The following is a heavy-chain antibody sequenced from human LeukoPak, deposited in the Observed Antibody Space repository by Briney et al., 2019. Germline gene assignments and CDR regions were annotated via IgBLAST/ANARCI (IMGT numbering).Heavy chain of an antibody. CDR3: ARGQGWLVDY. V-gene: IGHV3-7*05. D-gene: IGHD6-19*01. Sequence: GGSLRLSCAASGFTFSNTYMTWVCQAPGKGLEWVANIKQDGSEKFYVDSVRGRFTISRDNAKNALYLQMNSLRAEDTAIYYCARGQGWLVDYWGQGTLVTVSS. CDR1: GFTFSNTY. J-gene: IGHJ4*02. CDR2: IKQDGSEK.